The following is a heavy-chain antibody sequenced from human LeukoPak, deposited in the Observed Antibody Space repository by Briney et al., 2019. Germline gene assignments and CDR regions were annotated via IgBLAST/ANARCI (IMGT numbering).Heavy chain of an antibody. J-gene: IGHJ4*02. V-gene: IGHV3-30*03. CDR1: GFTFSSYG. CDR3: ATGDYVWGSYRDHDY. Sequence: PGGSLRLSCAASGFTFSSYGMHWVRQAPGKGLEWVAVISYDGSNKYYADSVKGRFTISRDNSKNTLYLQMNSLRAEDTAVYYCATGDYVWGSYRDHDYWGQGTLVTVSS. D-gene: IGHD3-16*02. CDR2: ISYDGSNK.